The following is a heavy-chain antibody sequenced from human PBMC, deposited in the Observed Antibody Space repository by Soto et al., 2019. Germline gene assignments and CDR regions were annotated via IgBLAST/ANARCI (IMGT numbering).Heavy chain of an antibody. CDR3: ARGATSPSY. Sequence: EVQLLESGGGSVQPGGSLRLSCAASGFTFSSYGMSWVRQAPGKGLEWVSAISSSGGSAYYADSVKGRFTISRDNSKNTLYLQMTSLRAEDTAVYYCARGATSPSYWGQGTLVTVSS. CDR1: GFTFSSYG. J-gene: IGHJ4*02. V-gene: IGHV3-23*01. CDR2: ISSSGGSA.